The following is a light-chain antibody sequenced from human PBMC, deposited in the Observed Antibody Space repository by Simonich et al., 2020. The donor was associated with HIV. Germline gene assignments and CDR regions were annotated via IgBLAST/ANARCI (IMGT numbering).Light chain of an antibody. Sequence: DIQMTQSPSSLSASVGDRVTITCRASQSISRYLNWYQQKPGKAPKLLIYAAYSLQSGVPPRFSGSGSGTDYTLTISSLQPEDFATYYCQQYYSTPQLTFGGGTKVEIK. CDR1: QSISRY. CDR2: AAY. CDR3: QQYYSTPQLT. J-gene: IGKJ4*01. V-gene: IGKV1-39*01.